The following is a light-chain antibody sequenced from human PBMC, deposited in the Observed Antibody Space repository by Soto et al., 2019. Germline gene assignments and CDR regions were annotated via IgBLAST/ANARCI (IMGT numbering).Light chain of an antibody. CDR2: SNN. Sequence: QSVLTQPPSASGTPGQRVTISCSGSSSNIGSNYVYWYQQLPGTAPKLLIYSNNQRPSGVPDRFSGSKSGTSASLAISGLRSEDQADCYCAAWDDSLSGPVFGGGTKVTVL. V-gene: IGLV1-47*02. J-gene: IGLJ3*02. CDR3: AAWDDSLSGPV. CDR1: SSNIGSNY.